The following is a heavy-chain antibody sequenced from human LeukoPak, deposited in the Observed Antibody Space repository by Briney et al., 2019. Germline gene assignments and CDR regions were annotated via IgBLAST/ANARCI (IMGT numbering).Heavy chain of an antibody. CDR2: IYPDDSDT. CDR3: AGVVAPYDAFDI. Sequence: GESLKISCQGSGYSFANYWIGWVRQMPGKGLEWMGIIYPDDSDTRYSPSFQGQVTISADKSISTAYLQWSSLKASDTAMYYCAGVVAPYDAFDIWGQGTMVTVSS. J-gene: IGHJ3*02. CDR1: GYSFANYW. V-gene: IGHV5-51*01.